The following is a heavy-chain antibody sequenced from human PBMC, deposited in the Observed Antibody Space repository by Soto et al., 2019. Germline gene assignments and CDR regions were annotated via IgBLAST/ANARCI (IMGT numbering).Heavy chain of an antibody. CDR2: IKQDGSEK. CDR1: GFTFSSYW. Sequence: GGSLRLSCAASGFTFSSYWMSWVRQAPGKGLEWVANIKQDGSEKYYVDSVKGRFTISRDNAKNSLYLQMNSLRAEDTAVYYCARVGRQWLVDCGYDYWGQGTLVTVSS. CDR3: ARVGRQWLVDCGYDY. D-gene: IGHD6-19*01. V-gene: IGHV3-7*05. J-gene: IGHJ4*02.